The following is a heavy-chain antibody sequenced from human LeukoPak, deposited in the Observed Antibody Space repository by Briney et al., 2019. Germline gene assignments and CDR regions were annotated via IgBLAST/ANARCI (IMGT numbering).Heavy chain of an antibody. V-gene: IGHV3-30*04. Sequence: GGSLRLSCAASGFTFSSYAMHWVRQAPGKGLEWVAVISYDGSNKYYADSVKGRFTISRDNSKNTLYLQMNSLRAEDTAVYYCARVPGVTRYFDSWGQGILVTVSS. CDR1: GFTFSSYA. J-gene: IGHJ4*02. CDR2: ISYDGSNK. CDR3: ARVPGVTRYFDS. D-gene: IGHD4-23*01.